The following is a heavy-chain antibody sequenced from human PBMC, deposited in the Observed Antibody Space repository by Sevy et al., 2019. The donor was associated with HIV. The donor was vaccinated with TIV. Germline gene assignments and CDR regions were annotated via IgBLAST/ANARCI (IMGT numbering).Heavy chain of an antibody. V-gene: IGHV3-21*01. Sequence: GGSLRLSCAASGFTFSSYSMNWVRQAPGKGLEWVSSISSSSYIYYADSVKGRFTISRDNAKNSLYLQMNSLRAEDTAVYYCARAKYQLYYYYYYGMDVWGQGTTVTVSS. CDR3: ARAKYQLYYYYYYGMDV. CDR1: GFTFSSYS. J-gene: IGHJ6*02. D-gene: IGHD2-2*01. CDR2: ISSSSYI.